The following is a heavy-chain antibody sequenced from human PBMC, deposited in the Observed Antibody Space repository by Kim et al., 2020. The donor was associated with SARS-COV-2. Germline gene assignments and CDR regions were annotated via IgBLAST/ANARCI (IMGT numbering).Heavy chain of an antibody. CDR3: ACYGSGKGWFDP. D-gene: IGHD3-10*01. V-gene: IGHV1-3*01. CDR2: INAGNGNT. J-gene: IGHJ5*02. Sequence: ASVKVSCKASGYTFTSYAMHWVRQAPGQRLEWMGWINAGNGNTKYSQKFQGRVTITRDTSASTAYMELSSLRSEDTAVYYCACYGSGKGWFDPWGQGTLVTVSS. CDR1: GYTFTSYA.